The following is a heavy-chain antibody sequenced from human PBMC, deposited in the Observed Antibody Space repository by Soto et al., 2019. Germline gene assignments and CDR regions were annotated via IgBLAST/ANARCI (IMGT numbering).Heavy chain of an antibody. V-gene: IGHV4-30-2*01. D-gene: IGHD2-2*01. J-gene: IGHJ3*01. Sequence: VSGGSISSGGYSWSWIRQPPGKGLEWVGYIYDSGSSYYNPSLKSRVSISLDRSKNQFSLKLSSVTAADTAVYYCAREPARLGVFDVWGHGSMDTFSS. CDR3: AREPARLGVFDV. CDR2: IYDSGSS. CDR1: GGSISSGGYS.